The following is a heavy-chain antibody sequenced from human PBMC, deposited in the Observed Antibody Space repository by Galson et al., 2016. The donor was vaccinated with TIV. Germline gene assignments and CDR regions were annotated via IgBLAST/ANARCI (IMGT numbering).Heavy chain of an antibody. CDR2: IFTGGSR. V-gene: IGHV3-53*05. Sequence: SLRLSCAASGFSVSNNHMSWVRQAPGKGLEWVSLIFTGGSRYYADSVEGRFTIFGDNSKNTVDLQMDSLRPEDTALYYCVRNKGDQIMAYWGQGTLVAVSS. D-gene: IGHD2-21*02. CDR3: VRNKGDQIMAY. J-gene: IGHJ4*02. CDR1: GFSVSNNH.